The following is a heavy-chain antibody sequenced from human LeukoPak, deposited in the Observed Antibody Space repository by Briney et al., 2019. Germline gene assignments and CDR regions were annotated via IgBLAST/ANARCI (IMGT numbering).Heavy chain of an antibody. CDR2: IYYSGST. CDR3: ARRTVTTSYFDY. J-gene: IGHJ4*02. V-gene: IGHV4-38-2*01. Sequence: PSETLSLTCAVSGYSISSGYYWGWIRQPPGKGLEWIGSIYYSGSTYYNPSLKSRVTISVDTSKNQFSLKLSSVTAADTAVYYCARRTVTTSYFDYWGQGTLVTVSS. CDR1: GYSISSGYY. D-gene: IGHD4-11*01.